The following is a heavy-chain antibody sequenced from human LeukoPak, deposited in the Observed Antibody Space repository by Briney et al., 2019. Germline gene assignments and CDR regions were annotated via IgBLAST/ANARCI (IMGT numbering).Heavy chain of an antibody. D-gene: IGHD6-6*01. Sequence: PGRSLRLSCAASGFTFSSYGMHWVRQAPGKGLGWVAVISYDGSNKYYADSVKGRFTISRDNSKNTLYLQMNSLRAEDTAVYYCAKDTTAYIAGRYYYGMDAWGRGTTVTVSS. J-gene: IGHJ6*02. CDR1: GFTFSSYG. CDR3: AKDTTAYIAGRYYYGMDA. V-gene: IGHV3-30*18. CDR2: ISYDGSNK.